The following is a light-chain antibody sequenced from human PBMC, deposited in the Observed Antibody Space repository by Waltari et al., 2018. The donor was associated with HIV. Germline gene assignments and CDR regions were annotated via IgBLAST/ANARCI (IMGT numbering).Light chain of an antibody. CDR2: EFT. Sequence: QSALTQPASVSASPGQSITISCTVTSLDIGASKYTSWYHHHLRKAQTHIIHEFTKRPWSVANRFSGSKSANTASLTIFGLQTEDEADYYCSSFVTSTLELTFGGGTKLTVL. CDR3: SSFVTSTLELT. V-gene: IGLV2-14*01. J-gene: IGLJ2*01. CDR1: SLDIGASKY.